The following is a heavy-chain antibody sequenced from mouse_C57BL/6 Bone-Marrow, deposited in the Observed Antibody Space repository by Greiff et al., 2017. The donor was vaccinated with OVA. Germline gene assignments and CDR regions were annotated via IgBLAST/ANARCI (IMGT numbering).Heavy chain of an antibody. CDR1: GYSITSGYY. V-gene: IGHV3-6*01. CDR3: ASPFAY. CDR2: ISYDGSN. J-gene: IGHJ3*01. Sequence: EVKLEESGPGLVKPSQSLSLTCSVTGYSITSGYYWNWIRQFPGNKLEWMGYISYDGSNNYNPSLKNRISITRDTSKNQFFLKLNSVTTEDTATYYCASPFAYWGQGTLVTASA.